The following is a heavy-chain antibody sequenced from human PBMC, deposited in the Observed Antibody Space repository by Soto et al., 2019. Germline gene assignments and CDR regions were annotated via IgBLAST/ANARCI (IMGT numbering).Heavy chain of an antibody. V-gene: IGHV2-5*02. CDR2: IYWDDDK. Sequence: QITLKESGPTLVKPTQTLTLTCTFSGFSLSTSGVGVGWIRQPPGTALEWLALIYWDDDKRYSPSLKSRLTITKDTSKNQVVLTMTNMDPVDTATYYCAHTYYYYAPVPFDYWGQGTLVTVSS. CDR1: GFSLSTSGVG. J-gene: IGHJ4*02. CDR3: AHTYYYYAPVPFDY. D-gene: IGHD3-10*01.